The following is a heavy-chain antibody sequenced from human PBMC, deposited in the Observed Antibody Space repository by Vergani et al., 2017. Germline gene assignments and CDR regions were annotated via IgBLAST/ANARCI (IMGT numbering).Heavy chain of an antibody. J-gene: IGHJ3*02. Sequence: QVQLVQSGAEVKKPGASVKVSCKASGYTFTSYGISWVRQAPGQGLEWMGWISAYDGNTNYAQKLQGRVTMTTDTSTSTAYMEPRSLRSDDTAVYYCAREMGAGYSSGWYFVSADAFDIWGQGTMVTVSS. CDR2: ISAYDGNT. CDR3: AREMGAGYSSGWYFVSADAFDI. CDR1: GYTFTSYG. D-gene: IGHD6-19*01. V-gene: IGHV1-18*01.